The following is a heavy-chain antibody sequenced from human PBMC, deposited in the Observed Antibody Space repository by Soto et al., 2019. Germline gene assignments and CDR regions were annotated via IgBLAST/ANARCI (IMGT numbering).Heavy chain of an antibody. Sequence: ASVKVSCKASGFTFTSSAVQWVRQARGRRLEWIGWIVVGSGNTNYAQKFQERVTITRDMSTSTAYMELSSLRSEDTAVYYCAADKGVVVGELLPSFWGQGTLVTVSS. CDR3: AADKGVVVGELLPSF. D-gene: IGHD1-26*01. V-gene: IGHV1-58*01. CDR2: IVVGSGNT. J-gene: IGHJ4*02. CDR1: GFTFTSSA.